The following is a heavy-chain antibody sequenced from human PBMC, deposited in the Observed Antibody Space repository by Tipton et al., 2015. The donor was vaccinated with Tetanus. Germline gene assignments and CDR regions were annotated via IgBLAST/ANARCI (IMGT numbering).Heavy chain of an antibody. Sequence: TLSLTCTISGDSMSGEFDYWSWIRHLPGKGLEWIGYIHYRGTTLFNPSLKRRLTMSVDTSQNQFSLKLRSAAAADTAVYYCARGGGNTMFRGGEFVHSYYYQGMDVWGQGTTVTVSS. V-gene: IGHV4-30-4*01. CDR3: ARGGGNTMFRGGEFVHSYYYQGMDV. CDR1: GDSMSGEFDY. D-gene: IGHD3-10*01. J-gene: IGHJ6*02. CDR2: IHYRGTT.